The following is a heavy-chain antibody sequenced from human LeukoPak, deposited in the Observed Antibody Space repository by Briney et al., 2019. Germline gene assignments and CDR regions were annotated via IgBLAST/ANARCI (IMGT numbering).Heavy chain of an antibody. V-gene: IGHV3-7*01. CDR2: INHNGNVN. D-gene: IGHD1-20*01. J-gene: IGHJ3*02. Sequence: GGSLRLSCAASGFTFSSYWMNWARQAPGKGLEWVASINHNGNVNYYVDSVKGRFTISRDNAKNSLYLQMNSLRAEDTAVYYCARDDNLGAFDIWGQGTMVTVSS. CDR1: GFTFSSYW. CDR3: ARDDNLGAFDI.